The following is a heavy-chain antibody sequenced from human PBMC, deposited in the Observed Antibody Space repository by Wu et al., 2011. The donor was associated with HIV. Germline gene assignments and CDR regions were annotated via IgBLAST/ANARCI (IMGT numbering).Heavy chain of an antibody. J-gene: IGHJ4*02. CDR1: GGTFNSYA. CDR2: IIAIFGTA. D-gene: IGHD1-26*01. V-gene: IGHV1-69*06. CDR3: ARDLGGADFDS. Sequence: QVQLVQSGAEVKKPGSSVKVSCKASGGTFNSYAISWVRQAPGQGLEWMGGIIAIFGTANYAQKFQGRVTMTRNTSIGTAYMELSSLRSEDTAVYYCARDLGGADFDSWGQGTLVTVSS.